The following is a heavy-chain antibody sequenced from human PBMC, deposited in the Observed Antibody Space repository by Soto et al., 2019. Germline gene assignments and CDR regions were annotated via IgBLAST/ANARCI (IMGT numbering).Heavy chain of an antibody. J-gene: IGHJ4*02. CDR2: IHTGSRTI. CDR1: GFTFSSYS. D-gene: IGHD6-19*01. Sequence: EAQLVESGGGLVQPGGSLRLSCAASGFTFSSYSMNWVRQAPGKGLEWVSYIHTGSRTIYYADSVKGRFTISRDNAKNSLYLQMNSLRDEDTAMYYCARDLGRTGANQWLVLLGYWGQGTLVAVSS. CDR3: ARDLGRTGANQWLVLLGY. V-gene: IGHV3-48*02.